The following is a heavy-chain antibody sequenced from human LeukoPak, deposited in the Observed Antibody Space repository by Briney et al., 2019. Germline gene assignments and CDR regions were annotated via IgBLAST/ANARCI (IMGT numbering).Heavy chain of an antibody. V-gene: IGHV4-30-4*08. CDR2: IYYSGST. D-gene: IGHD3-10*01. CDR1: GGSISSSSYY. CDR3: AREGVTMVRRHFDY. Sequence: PSETLSLTCTVSGGSISSSSYYWGWIRQPPGKGLEWIGYIYYSGSTYYNPSLKSRVTISVDTSKNQFSLKLSSVTAADTAVYYCAREGVTMVRRHFDYWGQGTLVTVSS. J-gene: IGHJ4*02.